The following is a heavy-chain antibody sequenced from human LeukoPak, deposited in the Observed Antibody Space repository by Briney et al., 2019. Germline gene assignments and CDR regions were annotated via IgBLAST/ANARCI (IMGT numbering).Heavy chain of an antibody. D-gene: IGHD6-13*01. V-gene: IGHV4-34*01. CDR2: INHSGST. J-gene: IGHJ6*02. CDR3: ARSRHSSSWYYYYGMDV. CDR1: GGSFSGYY. Sequence: SETLSLTCAVYGGSFSGYYWSWIRQPPGKGLEWIGEINHSGSTNYNPSLKSRVTISVDTSKNQFSLKLSSVTAADMAVYYCARSRHSSSWYYYYGMDVWGQGTTVTVSS.